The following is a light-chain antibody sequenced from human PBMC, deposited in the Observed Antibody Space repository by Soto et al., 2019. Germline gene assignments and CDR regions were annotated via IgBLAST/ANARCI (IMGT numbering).Light chain of an antibody. CDR1: SSDVGAYNY. CDR2: DVT. CDR3: CSYAAYNNVV. Sequence: QSALTQPRSVSGSPGQSVTISCTGTSSDVGAYNYVSWYQQHPGKAPKLMIYDVTKRPSGVPDRFSGSKSDNTASLTISGLKAEDEADYYCCSYAAYNNVVFGGGTKVTVL. V-gene: IGLV2-11*01. J-gene: IGLJ2*01.